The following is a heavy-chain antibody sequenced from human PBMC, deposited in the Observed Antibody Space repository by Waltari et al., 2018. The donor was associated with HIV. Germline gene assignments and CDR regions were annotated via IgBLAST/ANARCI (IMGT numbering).Heavy chain of an antibody. CDR2: IYNDGST. V-gene: IGHV3-53*01. CDR3: AREASWAFDI. D-gene: IGHD5-12*01. CDR1: GFIVSSNH. J-gene: IGHJ3*02. Sequence: EVQLVESGGGLIQPGGSLRLSCAASGFIVSSNHMSWVRQAPGKGLDWVSMIYNDGSTYYADSVKGRFTISRDNSKNTLYLQTNSLRAEDTAVYYCAREASWAFDIWGQGTMVTVSS.